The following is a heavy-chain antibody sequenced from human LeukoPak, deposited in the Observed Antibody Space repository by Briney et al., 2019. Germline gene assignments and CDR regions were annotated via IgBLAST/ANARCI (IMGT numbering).Heavy chain of an antibody. V-gene: IGHV3-49*03. CDR3: TGDNLGVAPIFFDF. CDR2: IRNKAFGGTT. D-gene: IGHD3-16*01. CDR1: GFTLGDYA. J-gene: IGHJ4*02. Sequence: PGGSLRLSCTASGFTLGDYAMSWFRQAPGKGLEWVSFIRNKAFGGTTEYAASVKGRFIVSRDDSKNIAYLPMDSLKSEDTATYYFTGDNLGVAPIFFDFWARETRVTVPS.